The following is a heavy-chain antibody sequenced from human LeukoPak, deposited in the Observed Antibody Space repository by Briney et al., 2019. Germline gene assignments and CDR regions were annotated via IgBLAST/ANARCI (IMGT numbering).Heavy chain of an antibody. CDR1: GFTFSSYA. J-gene: IGHJ3*02. V-gene: IGHV3-30*04. D-gene: IGHD2-21*02. CDR3: ARVAYCGGDCYSGAFDI. CDR2: TSYDGSNK. Sequence: PGGSLGLSCAASGFTFSSYAMHWVRKAPGMGLEWVAVTSYDGSNKYYADSVKGRFTISRDNSKNTLYLQMNSLRAEDTAVYYCARVAYCGGDCYSGAFDIWGQGTMVTVSS.